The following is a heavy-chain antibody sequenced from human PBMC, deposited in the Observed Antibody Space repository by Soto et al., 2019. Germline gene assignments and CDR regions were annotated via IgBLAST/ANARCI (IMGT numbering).Heavy chain of an antibody. Sequence: GGSLRLSCAASGFTFDDYAMHWVRQAPGKGLEWVSGISWNSGSIGYADSVKGRFTISRDNAKNSLYLQMNSLRAEDTALYYCAKDDYSGYDFPTFDYWGQGTLVTVSS. CDR2: ISWNSGSI. V-gene: IGHV3-9*01. CDR3: AKDDYSGYDFPTFDY. CDR1: GFTFDDYA. D-gene: IGHD5-12*01. J-gene: IGHJ4*02.